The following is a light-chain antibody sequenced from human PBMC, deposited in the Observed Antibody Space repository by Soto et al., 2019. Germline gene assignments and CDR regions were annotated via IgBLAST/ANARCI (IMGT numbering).Light chain of an antibody. J-gene: IGLJ3*02. CDR3: SSYTSSSTWV. V-gene: IGLV2-14*01. CDR1: SSDVGGYNY. Sequence: QSVLTQPASVSGSPGQSITISCTGTSSDVGGYNYVSWYQEHPGKAPKLMIFDVNNRPSGVSNRFSGSKSGTTSSQTTSGLRAEDAADYYCSSYTSSSTWVFGGGTKLT. CDR2: DVN.